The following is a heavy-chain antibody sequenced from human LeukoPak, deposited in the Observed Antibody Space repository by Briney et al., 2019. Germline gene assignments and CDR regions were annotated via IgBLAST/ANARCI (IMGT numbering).Heavy chain of an antibody. D-gene: IGHD2-15*01. Sequence: SETLSLTCTGSGGSISSSSSYWGWIRQPPGKGLEWIGNIYYSGNTYYNPSLKSRVTISVGTSKNQFSLKLSSVTAADTAVYYCARLSVADCRGGSCSDYWGQGTLVTVSS. CDR3: ARLSVADCRGGSCSDY. CDR1: GGSISSSSSY. CDR2: IYYSGNT. J-gene: IGHJ4*02. V-gene: IGHV4-39*01.